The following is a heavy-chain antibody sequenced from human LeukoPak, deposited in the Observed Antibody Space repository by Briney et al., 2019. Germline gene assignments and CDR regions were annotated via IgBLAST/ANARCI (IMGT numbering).Heavy chain of an antibody. Sequence: PGGSLRLSCAASGFTFRSYWMSWVRQAPGKGLEWVANINQDGSVKYYVDSVKGRFTISRDNAKNSLYVHMNSLRDEDTAVYYCARVGYSGWNLEYWGQGTLVTVSS. D-gene: IGHD5-12*01. CDR2: INQDGSVK. J-gene: IGHJ4*02. CDR3: ARVGYSGWNLEY. CDR1: GFTFRSYW. V-gene: IGHV3-7*01.